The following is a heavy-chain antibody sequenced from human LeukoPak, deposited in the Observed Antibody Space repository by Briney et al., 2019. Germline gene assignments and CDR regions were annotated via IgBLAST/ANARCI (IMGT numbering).Heavy chain of an antibody. D-gene: IGHD3-22*01. J-gene: IGHJ3*02. Sequence: SETLSLTCTVSGYSISSGYYWGWIRQPPGKGLEWIGSIYHSGSTYYKPSLKSRVTISVDTSKNQFSLKLSSVTAADTAVYYCARANYYDTSGYSRGAFDIWGQGTMVTVSS. CDR2: IYHSGST. V-gene: IGHV4-38-2*02. CDR3: ARANYYDTSGYSRGAFDI. CDR1: GYSISSGYY.